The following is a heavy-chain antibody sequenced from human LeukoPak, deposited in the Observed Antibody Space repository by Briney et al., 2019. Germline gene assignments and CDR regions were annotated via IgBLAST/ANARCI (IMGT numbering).Heavy chain of an antibody. CDR2: IYTSGST. J-gene: IGHJ5*02. CDR3: ARDLLKDDDYGDPPANWFDP. CDR1: GGSISSYY. Sequence: SETLSLTCTVSGGSISSYYRSWIRQPAGKGLEWIGRIYTSGSTNYNPSLKSRVTMSVDTSKNQFSLKLSSVTAADTAVYYCARDLLKDDDYGDPPANWFDPWGQGTLVTVSS. V-gene: IGHV4-4*07. D-gene: IGHD4-17*01.